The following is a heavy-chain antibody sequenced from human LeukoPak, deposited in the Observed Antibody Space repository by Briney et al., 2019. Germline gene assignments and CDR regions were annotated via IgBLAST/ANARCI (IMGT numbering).Heavy chain of an antibody. CDR3: ARLYDGSAYHADHFDY. D-gene: IGHD3-22*01. CDR1: GFTFDNYA. V-gene: IGHV3-23*01. CDR2: ISGSGGST. J-gene: IGHJ4*02. Sequence: GGSLSLSCAASGFTFDNYAMTWVRQAPGKGLEWISTISGSGGSTHYAESVKGRFTIFRDNSKNMVFLQMNSLRAEDTAVYYCARLYDGSAYHADHFDYWGQGTLVIVSS.